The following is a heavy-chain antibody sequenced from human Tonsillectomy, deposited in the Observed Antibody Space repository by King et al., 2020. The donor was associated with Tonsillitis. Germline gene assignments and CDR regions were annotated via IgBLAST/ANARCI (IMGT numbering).Heavy chain of an antibody. CDR3: ARGWWGDLFEH. CDR2: ISSGGNSA. Sequence: VQLVESGGGLVQPGGSVRLSCAASGFTFSNYAMHWVRQAPGKGLEWVSAISSGGNSAYYTDSVKGRFTISRDSSKNTIYLQMNSLRAEDTAVYFCARGWWGDLFEHGGQGTLVTVSS. D-gene: IGHD2-15*01. V-gene: IGHV3-23*04. CDR1: GFTFSNYA. J-gene: IGHJ4*02.